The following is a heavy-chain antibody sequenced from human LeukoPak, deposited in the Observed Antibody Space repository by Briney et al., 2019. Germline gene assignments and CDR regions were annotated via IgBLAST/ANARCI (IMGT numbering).Heavy chain of an antibody. V-gene: IGHV3-21*01. J-gene: IGHJ3*02. D-gene: IGHD6-19*01. CDR3: ARDIVLIAVAVRGSFDI. CDR1: GFTFSSYS. CDR2: ITSSSSYI. Sequence: GGSLRLSCAASGFTFSSYSMNWVRQAPGKGLEWVSSITSSSSYIYYADSVKGRFTISRDNAKNSLYLQMNSLRVEDAAVYYCARDIVLIAVAVRGSFDIWGQGTMVTVSS.